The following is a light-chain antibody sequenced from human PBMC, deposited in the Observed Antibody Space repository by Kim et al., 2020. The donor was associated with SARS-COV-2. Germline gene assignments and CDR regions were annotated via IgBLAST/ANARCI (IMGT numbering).Light chain of an antibody. J-gene: IGKJ2*01. V-gene: IGKV1-9*01. CDR1: QDIKNY. CDR3: QQFNSPYT. Sequence: IQLTQSPTSLSASVGDRVTITCRASQDIKNYLAWYQQKPGRAPKLLIYAAYTLQSGVPSRFSGSGSGTDFTLTISALQPEDFGDYHCQQFNSPYTFGQGTKVDIK. CDR2: AAY.